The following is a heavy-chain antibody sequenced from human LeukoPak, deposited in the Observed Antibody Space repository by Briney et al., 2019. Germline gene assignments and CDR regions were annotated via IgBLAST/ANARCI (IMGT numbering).Heavy chain of an antibody. CDR1: DFTVSTNY. Sequence: PGGSLRLSCAASDFTVSTNYMTWVRQAPGKGLEWVSSISSSSSYIYYADSVKGRFTISRDNAKNSLYLQMNSLRAEDTAVYYCASGVSVGYYYGMDVWGQGTTVTVSS. V-gene: IGHV3-21*01. CDR3: ASGVSVGYYYGMDV. D-gene: IGHD6-13*01. J-gene: IGHJ6*02. CDR2: ISSSSSYI.